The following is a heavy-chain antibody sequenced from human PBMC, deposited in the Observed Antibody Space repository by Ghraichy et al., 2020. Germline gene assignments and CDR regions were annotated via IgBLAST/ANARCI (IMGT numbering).Heavy chain of an antibody. CDR1: GDSFTNYA. Sequence: ASVKVSCKTSGDSFTNYAIHWVRQAPGQRLEGMGWINPASGDTGFSQRLQGRIIISRDTSATTVYMELRSLRSEDTAVYYCARDGGRLTVFGVAYYFDAWGQGTLATASS. CDR3: ARDGGRLTVFGVAYYFDA. J-gene: IGHJ5*02. V-gene: IGHV1-3*01. D-gene: IGHD3-3*01. CDR2: INPASGDT.